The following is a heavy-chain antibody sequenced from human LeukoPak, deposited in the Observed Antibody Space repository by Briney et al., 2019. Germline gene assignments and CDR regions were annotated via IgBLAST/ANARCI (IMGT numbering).Heavy chain of an antibody. V-gene: IGHV3-9*01. Sequence: GGSLRLSCAASGFTFDDYAMHWVRQAPGKGLGWVSGISWNSGSIGYADSVKGRFTISRDNAKNSLYLQMNSLRAEDTALYYCAKDGGYWGQGTLVTVSS. CDR2: ISWNSGSI. J-gene: IGHJ4*02. CDR1: GFTFDDYA. D-gene: IGHD3-16*01. CDR3: AKDGGY.